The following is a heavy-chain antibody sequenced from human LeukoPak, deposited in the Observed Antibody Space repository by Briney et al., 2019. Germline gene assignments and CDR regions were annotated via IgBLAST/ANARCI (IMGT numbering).Heavy chain of an antibody. CDR3: ARHGASGSYLYYFDY. D-gene: IGHD1-26*01. V-gene: IGHV4-59*08. Sequence: PSETLSLTCTVSGGSISSYYWSWIRQTPGKGLEWIGYIYYSGSTNYNPSLKSRVTISVDTSKNQFSLKLSSVTASDPAVYFCARHGASGSYLYYFDYWGQGTLVTVSS. CDR1: GGSISSYY. CDR2: IYYSGST. J-gene: IGHJ4*02.